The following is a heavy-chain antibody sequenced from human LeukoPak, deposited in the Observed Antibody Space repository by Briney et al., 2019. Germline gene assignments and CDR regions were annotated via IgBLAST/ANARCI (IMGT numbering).Heavy chain of an antibody. J-gene: IGHJ5*02. CDR3: ARRLRGIAVAGTRFDP. V-gene: IGHV4-34*01. CDR2: INHSGST. CDR1: GGSFSGYY. D-gene: IGHD6-19*01. Sequence: PSETLSLTCAVYGGSFSGYYWSWIRQPPGKGLEWIGEINHSGSTNYNPSLKSRVTISVDTSKNQFSLKLSSVTAADTAVYYRARRLRGIAVAGTRFDPWGQGTLVTVSS.